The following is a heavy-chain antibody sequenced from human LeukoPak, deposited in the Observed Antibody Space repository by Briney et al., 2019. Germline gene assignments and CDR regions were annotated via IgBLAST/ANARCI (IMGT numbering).Heavy chain of an antibody. CDR2: ISGSGGST. CDR1: GFTFSSYG. Sequence: PGGTLRLSCAASGFTFSSYGMSWVRQAPGKGLEWVSAISGSGGSTYYADSVKGRFTIFRDNSKNTLYLQMNSLRAEDTAVYYCAKDPYVSLIRLAVAPKAIDYWGQGTLVTVSS. D-gene: IGHD6-19*01. CDR3: AKDPYVSLIRLAVAPKAIDY. V-gene: IGHV3-23*01. J-gene: IGHJ4*02.